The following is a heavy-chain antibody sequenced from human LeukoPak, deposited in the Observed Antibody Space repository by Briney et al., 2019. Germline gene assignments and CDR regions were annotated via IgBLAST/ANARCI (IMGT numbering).Heavy chain of an antibody. Sequence: PSETLSLTCAVYGGSFSGYYWSWIRQPPGKGLEWIGEINHRGSTNYNPSLKSRVTISVNTSENQFSLKVSSVTAADTAVYYCAREGSSSSLDYWGQGTLVTVSS. V-gene: IGHV4-34*01. CDR1: GGSFSGYY. CDR2: INHRGST. CDR3: AREGSSSSLDY. D-gene: IGHD6-6*01. J-gene: IGHJ4*02.